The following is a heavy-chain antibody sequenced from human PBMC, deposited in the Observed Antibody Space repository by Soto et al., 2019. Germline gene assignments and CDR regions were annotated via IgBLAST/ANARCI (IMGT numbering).Heavy chain of an antibody. V-gene: IGHV4-34*01. Sequence: SETLSLTCAVYGGSFSGYYWSWIRQPPGKGLEWIGEINHSGSTNYNPSLKSRVTISVDTSKNQFSLKLSSVTAADTAVYYCARESYYYDSRVLDYWGQGTLVTVSS. CDR3: ARESYYYDSRVLDY. D-gene: IGHD3-22*01. CDR1: GGSFSGYY. J-gene: IGHJ4*02. CDR2: INHSGST.